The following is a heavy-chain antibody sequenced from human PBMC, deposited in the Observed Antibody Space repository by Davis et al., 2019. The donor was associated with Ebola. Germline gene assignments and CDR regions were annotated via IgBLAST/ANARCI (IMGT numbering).Heavy chain of an antibody. D-gene: IGHD3-22*01. V-gene: IGHV3-66*01. CDR2: IYSGGST. CDR3: ARSRPDRSGYYPFDY. CDR1: GFTVSSNY. Sequence: PGGSLRLSCAASGFTVSSNYMSWVRQAPGKGLEWVSVIYSGGSTYYADSLKGRFTISRDNAKNSLYLQMNSLRAEDTAVYYCARSRPDRSGYYPFDYWGQGTLVTVSS. J-gene: IGHJ4*02.